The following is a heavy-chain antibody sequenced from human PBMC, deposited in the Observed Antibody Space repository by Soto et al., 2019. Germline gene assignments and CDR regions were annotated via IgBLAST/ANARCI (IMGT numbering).Heavy chain of an antibody. CDR3: ARAALDTAMVTEGNWFDP. V-gene: IGHV1-18*01. J-gene: IGHJ5*02. Sequence: QVQLVQSGAEVKKPGASVKVSCKASGYTFTSYGISWVRQAPGQGLEWMGWISAYNGNTNYAQKLQGRVTMTTDTSTSTDYMELRSLRSDYTAVYYCARAALDTAMVTEGNWFDPWVQGTLVTVSS. D-gene: IGHD5-18*01. CDR2: ISAYNGNT. CDR1: GYTFTSYG.